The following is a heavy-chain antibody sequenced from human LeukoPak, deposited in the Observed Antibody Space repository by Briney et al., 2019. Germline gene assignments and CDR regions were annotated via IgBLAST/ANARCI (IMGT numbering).Heavy chain of an antibody. J-gene: IGHJ4*02. Sequence: ASVKVSCKASGYTFTGYYMHWVRQAPGQGLEWMGWINPNSGGTNYAQKFQGRVTMTRDTSISTAYMELSRLRSDDTAVYYCARDKALFGDSSGGYWRDDYWGQGTLVTVSS. CDR3: ARDKALFGDSSGGYWRDDY. D-gene: IGHD3-22*01. CDR1: GYTFTGYY. CDR2: INPNSGGT. V-gene: IGHV1-2*02.